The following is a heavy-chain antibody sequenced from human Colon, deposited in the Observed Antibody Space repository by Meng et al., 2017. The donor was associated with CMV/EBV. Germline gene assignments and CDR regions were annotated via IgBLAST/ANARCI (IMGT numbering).Heavy chain of an antibody. CDR2: MDPTTGRT. V-gene: IGHV1-2*02. Sequence: QVTLVLSGAEVGMPGASVKASSKASGYSFTGYYIHWVRQAPGQGLEWMGWMDPTTGRTDYAQKFQGTVTMTRDTSISTAYLELSRLTSDDTAVYYCASHSSYVWGSHHWGQGTLVTVSS. D-gene: IGHD3-16*01. CDR1: GYSFTGYY. CDR3: ASHSSYVWGSHH. J-gene: IGHJ1*01.